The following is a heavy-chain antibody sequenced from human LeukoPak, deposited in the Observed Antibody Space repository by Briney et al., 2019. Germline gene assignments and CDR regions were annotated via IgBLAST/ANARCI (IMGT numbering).Heavy chain of an antibody. CDR2: IFYTGST. J-gene: IGHJ4*02. V-gene: IGHV4-59*08. D-gene: IGHD7-27*01. CDR3: ARHISTWGYKYYFEY. Sequence: MSSETLSLTCTVSGGSITSSYWSWIRQPPGKGLEWIGYIFYTGSTNYNPSLKSRLSMSVDASKNRVSLRLTSATAADTAVYYCARHISTWGYKYYFEYWGQGALVTVSS. CDR1: GGSITSSY.